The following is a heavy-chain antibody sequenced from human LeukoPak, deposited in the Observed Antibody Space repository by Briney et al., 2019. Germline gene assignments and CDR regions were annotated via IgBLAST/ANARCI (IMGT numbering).Heavy chain of an antibody. Sequence: SETLSLTCTVSGGSISSSSYYWGWIRQPPGKGLEWIGSIYYSGSTYYNPSLKSRVTISVDTSKNHFSLKLSSVTAADTAVYYCARIAAAGTGGNWFDPWGQGTLVTVSS. J-gene: IGHJ5*02. CDR1: GGSISSSSYY. CDR3: ARIAAAGTGGNWFDP. CDR2: IYYSGST. V-gene: IGHV4-39*02. D-gene: IGHD6-13*01.